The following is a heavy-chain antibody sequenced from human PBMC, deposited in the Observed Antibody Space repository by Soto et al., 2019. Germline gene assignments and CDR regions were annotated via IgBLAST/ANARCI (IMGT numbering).Heavy chain of an antibody. J-gene: IGHJ4*02. V-gene: IGHV3-30*18. Sequence: QVQLVESGGGVVQPGRSLRLSCVASGFTFSSYGMHWVRQAPGKGLEWVAIISYDGSNTYYADSVKGRFTISRDNSKNTLDLQMNSLRAGDTSVYYCAKEGGLSGSYYISSSYYFDYWGQGTVVTVSS. D-gene: IGHD1-26*01. CDR3: AKEGGLSGSYYISSSYYFDY. CDR2: ISYDGSNT. CDR1: GFTFSSYG.